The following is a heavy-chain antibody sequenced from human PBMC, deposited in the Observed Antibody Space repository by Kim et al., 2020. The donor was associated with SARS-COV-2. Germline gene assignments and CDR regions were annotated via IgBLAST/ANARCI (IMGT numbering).Heavy chain of an antibody. CDR1: GFTFSDYA. Sequence: GGSLRLSCAASGFTFSDYAMNWVRQTQAEGLAWVSSINIDGGTDYAASVRGRFTISRDNFKNILYLQMNSVRVEDTALYYCTKRQDSGNNHWVAGHWGQG. CDR3: TKRQDSGNNHWVAGH. CDR2: INIDGGT. V-gene: IGHV3-23*01. J-gene: IGHJ1*01. D-gene: IGHD5-18*01.